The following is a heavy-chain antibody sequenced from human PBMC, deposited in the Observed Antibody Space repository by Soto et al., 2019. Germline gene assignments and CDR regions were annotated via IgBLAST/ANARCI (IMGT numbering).Heavy chain of an antibody. V-gene: IGHV4-4*02. CDR2: IYHSGTT. CDR3: AIPGAGDFDY. Sequence: SETLSLTCAVSGASISNTNWWSWVRQPPGKGLEWIGEIYHSGTTNCDPSLKNRVTISVDKSKNQFSLNLSSVPAADTAVYYCAIPGAGDFDYWGQGTLVTVSS. CDR1: GASISNTNW. J-gene: IGHJ4*02. D-gene: IGHD6-13*01.